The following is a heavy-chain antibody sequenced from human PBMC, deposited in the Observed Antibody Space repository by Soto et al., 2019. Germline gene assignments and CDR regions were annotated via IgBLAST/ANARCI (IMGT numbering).Heavy chain of an antibody. D-gene: IGHD4-17*01. J-gene: IGHJ5*02. V-gene: IGHV4-31*03. Sequence: QVQLQESGPGLVKPSQTLSLTCTVSGGSISSGGYYWSWIRQHPGKGLEWIGYIYYSGSTYYNPSLQSRVTISVDTSKNQFSLKLSSVTAADTAVYYCAREGVTVTRGRWFDPWGQGTLVTVSS. CDR2: IYYSGST. CDR1: GGSISSGGYY. CDR3: AREGVTVTRGRWFDP.